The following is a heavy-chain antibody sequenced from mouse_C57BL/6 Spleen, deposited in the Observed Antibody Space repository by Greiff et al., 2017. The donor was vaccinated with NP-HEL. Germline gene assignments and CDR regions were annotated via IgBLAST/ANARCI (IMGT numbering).Heavy chain of an antibody. V-gene: IGHV1-26*01. CDR3: ARDGT. Sequence: LVEPGASVKISCKASGYTFTDYYMNWVKQSHGKSLEWIGDINPNNGGTSYNQKFKGKATLTVDKSSSTAYMELRSLTSEDSAVYYCARDGTWGQGTLVTVSA. D-gene: IGHD4-1*01. CDR1: GYTFTDYY. CDR2: INPNNGGT. J-gene: IGHJ3*01.